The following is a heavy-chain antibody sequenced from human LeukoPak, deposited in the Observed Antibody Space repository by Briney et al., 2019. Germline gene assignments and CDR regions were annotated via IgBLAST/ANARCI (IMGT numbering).Heavy chain of an antibody. Sequence: GGSLRLSCAASGFTFSSYWMSWVRQAPGKGLEWVAFIRSKAYGGTTEYAASVRGRFSISRDDSKNIAYLQMSSLETEDTAVYFCARGPIYLWLYYGMDVWGQGTTVTVPS. D-gene: IGHD5-18*01. CDR1: GFTFSSYW. V-gene: IGHV3-49*04. J-gene: IGHJ6*02. CDR3: ARGPIYLWLYYGMDV. CDR2: IRSKAYGGTT.